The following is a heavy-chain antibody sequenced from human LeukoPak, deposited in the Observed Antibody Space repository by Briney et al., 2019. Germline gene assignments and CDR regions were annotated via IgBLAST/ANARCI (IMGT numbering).Heavy chain of an antibody. CDR1: GYTFTGYY. D-gene: IGHD3-22*01. CDR2: INPNSGGT. V-gene: IGHV1-2*02. J-gene: IGHJ3*02. CDR3: AREITMIEEDAFDI. Sequence: ASVKVSCKASGYTFTGYYMHWLRQAPGQGLEWMGWINPNSGGTNYAQKFLGRVTMTRDTSISTAYMELSRLRSDDTAVYYCAREITMIEEDAFDIWGQGTMVTVSS.